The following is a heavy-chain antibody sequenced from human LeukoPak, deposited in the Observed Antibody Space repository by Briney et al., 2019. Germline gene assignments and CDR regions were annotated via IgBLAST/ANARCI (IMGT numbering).Heavy chain of an antibody. J-gene: IGHJ4*02. D-gene: IGHD1-26*01. CDR3: ARWRRSGSYTGFDY. CDR1: GFTFSSYS. Sequence: GGSLRLSCAASGFTFSSYSMNRVRQAPGKGLEWASPISSSSSYIYYADSVKGRFTISRDNAKNSLYLQMNSLRAEDTAVYYCARWRRSGSYTGFDYWGQGTLVTVSS. CDR2: ISSSSSYI. V-gene: IGHV3-21*01.